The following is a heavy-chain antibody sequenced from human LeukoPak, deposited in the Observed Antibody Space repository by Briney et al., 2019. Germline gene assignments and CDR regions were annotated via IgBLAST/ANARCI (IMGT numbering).Heavy chain of an antibody. CDR1: GGSISSSSYY. Sequence: SETLSLTCTVSGGSISSSSYYWGWLRQPPGKGLEWIGSIYYSGSTYYNPSLKSRVAISVDTSKNQFSLKLSSVTAADTAVYYCARDRGIAAPFDYWGQGTLVTVSS. D-gene: IGHD6-13*01. J-gene: IGHJ4*02. V-gene: IGHV4-39*07. CDR3: ARDRGIAAPFDY. CDR2: IYYSGST.